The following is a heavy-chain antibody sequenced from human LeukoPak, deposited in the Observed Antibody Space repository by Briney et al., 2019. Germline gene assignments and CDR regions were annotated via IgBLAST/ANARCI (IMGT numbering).Heavy chain of an antibody. V-gene: IGHV3-30*02. CDR2: IRDDGTNK. CDR1: GFTFSNYG. CDR3: AKVWRGCGEVCYGLDV. J-gene: IGHJ6*02. Sequence: GGSLRLSCAASGFTFSNYGMHWVRQAPGKGLEWVAFIRDDGTNKYYADSVKGRFTISRDNSKNTLFLQMNSLRPEDTALYYCAKVWRGCGEVCYGLDVWGQGTTVTVS. D-gene: IGHD3-3*01.